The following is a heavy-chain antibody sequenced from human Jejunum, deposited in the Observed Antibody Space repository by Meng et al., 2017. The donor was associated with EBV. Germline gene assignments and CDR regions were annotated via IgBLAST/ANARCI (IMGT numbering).Heavy chain of an antibody. CDR1: GGSISSSSYY. D-gene: IGHD1-26*01. V-gene: IGHV4-39*01. Sequence: QLQLPESGPGLVNPSETLSLTCTVSGGSISSSSYYWGWIRQPPGKGLEWIGTYYNSGSTYYNPSLKSRVTISVDTSKNQFSLKLISVTAADTAAYYCARQGPSGRTFDYWGQGTLVTVSS. CDR3: ARQGPSGRTFDY. CDR2: YYNSGST. J-gene: IGHJ4*02.